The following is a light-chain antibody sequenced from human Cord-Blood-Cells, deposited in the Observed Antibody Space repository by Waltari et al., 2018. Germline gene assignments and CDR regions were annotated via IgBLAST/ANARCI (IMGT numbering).Light chain of an antibody. V-gene: IGLV2-23*01. J-gene: IGLJ3*02. CDR2: EGS. Sequence: QSALTQPASVSGSPGQSITISCTGTSSDVGSYNLVSWYQQHPGKAPKLIIYEGSKRPSGVSNRFSGCKSGNTASLTISGLQAEDEADYYCCSYAGSSTWVFGGGTKLTVL. CDR1: SSDVGSYNL. CDR3: CSYAGSSTWV.